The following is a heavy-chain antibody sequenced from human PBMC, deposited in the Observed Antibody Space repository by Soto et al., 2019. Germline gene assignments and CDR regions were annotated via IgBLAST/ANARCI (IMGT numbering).Heavy chain of an antibody. J-gene: IGHJ5*02. Sequence: ASVKVSCKASGYTFTSYAMHWVRQAPGQRLEWMGWINAGNGNTKYSQKFQGRVTITRDTSASTAYMELSSLRSEDTAVHYCARGRYYDFWSGPKSRWFDPWGQGTLVTVSS. CDR3: ARGRYYDFWSGPKSRWFDP. CDR2: INAGNGNT. D-gene: IGHD3-3*01. CDR1: GYTFTSYA. V-gene: IGHV1-3*01.